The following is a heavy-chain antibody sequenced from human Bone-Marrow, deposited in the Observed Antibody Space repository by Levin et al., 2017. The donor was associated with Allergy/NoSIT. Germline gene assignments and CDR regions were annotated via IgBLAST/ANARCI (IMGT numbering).Heavy chain of an antibody. V-gene: IGHV3-23*01. J-gene: IGHJ4*02. CDR2: ISGSGGAK. D-gene: IGHD1-1*01. CDR1: GFTFSTYA. Sequence: GGSLRLSCAASGFTFSTYAMSWVRQAPGKGLEWVSDISGSGGAKYYADSVKGRFNISRDNSKNTLYLQMKSLRVEDTAVYYCAKDRPELEVRSDYFHYWGQGALVTVSS. CDR3: AKDRPELEVRSDYFHY.